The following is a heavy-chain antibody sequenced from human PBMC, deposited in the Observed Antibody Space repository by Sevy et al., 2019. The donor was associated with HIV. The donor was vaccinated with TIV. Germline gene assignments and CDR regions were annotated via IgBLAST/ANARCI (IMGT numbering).Heavy chain of an antibody. CDR1: GFTFNNFW. D-gene: IGHD3-16*01. J-gene: IGHJ4*01. CDR3: ARDLGGGYFDY. V-gene: IGHV3-7*03. Sequence: GGCLRLSCVASGFTFNNFWMAWVRQAPGKGLEWFANIKPDGSESNHVGSVKGRFTISRDNAKNSLYLQINSLTAEDTAVYYCARDLGGGYFDYWGQGTPVIVSS. CDR2: IKPDGSES.